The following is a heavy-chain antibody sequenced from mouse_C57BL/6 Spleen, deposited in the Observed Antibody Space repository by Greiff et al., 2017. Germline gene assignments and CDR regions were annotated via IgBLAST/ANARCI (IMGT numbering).Heavy chain of an antibody. CDR2: IDPSDSYT. Sequence: QVQLKQPGAELVRPGTSVKLSCKASGYTFTSYWMHWVKQRPGQGLEWIGVIDPSDSYTNYNQKFKGKATLTVDTSSSTAYMQLSSLTSEDSAVYYCASSVVSFDYWGQGTTLTVSS. J-gene: IGHJ2*01. CDR3: ASSVVSFDY. CDR1: GYTFTSYW. V-gene: IGHV1-59*01. D-gene: IGHD1-1*01.